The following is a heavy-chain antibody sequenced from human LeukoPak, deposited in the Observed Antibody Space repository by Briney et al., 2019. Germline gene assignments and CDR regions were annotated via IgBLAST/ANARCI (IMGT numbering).Heavy chain of an antibody. Sequence: SVKVSCRASGDTFSNYPINWVRQAPGQGLEWLGRIIPFLTLTNYAQNFQDRVTITADKSTSTAYMELSSLRSEDTAMYYCARSLNFASPMTFDYWGQGTLVTVSS. D-gene: IGHD3-16*01. J-gene: IGHJ4*02. CDR1: GDTFSNYP. CDR3: ARSLNFASPMTFDY. CDR2: IIPFLTLT. V-gene: IGHV1-69*02.